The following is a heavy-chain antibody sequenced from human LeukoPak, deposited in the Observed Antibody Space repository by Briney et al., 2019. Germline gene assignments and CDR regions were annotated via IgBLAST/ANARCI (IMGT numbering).Heavy chain of an antibody. CDR3: ARGGSPRDLHFDY. V-gene: IGHV4-59*01. CDR2: IYYSGST. D-gene: IGHD3-16*01. Sequence: SETLSLTXTVSGGSISSYYWSWIRQPPGKGLEWIGYIYYSGSTNYNPSLKSRVTISVDTSKNQFSLKLSSVTAADTAVYYCARGGSPRDLHFDYWGQGTLVTVSS. CDR1: GGSISSYY. J-gene: IGHJ4*02.